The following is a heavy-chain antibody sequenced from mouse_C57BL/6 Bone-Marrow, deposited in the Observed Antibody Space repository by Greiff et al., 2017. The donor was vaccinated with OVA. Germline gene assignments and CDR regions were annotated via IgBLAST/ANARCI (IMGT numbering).Heavy chain of an antibody. V-gene: IGHV1-82*01. Sequence: VKLMESGPELVKPGASVKISCKASGYAFSSSWMNWVKQRPGKGLEWIGRIYPGDGDTNYNGKFKGKATLTADKSSSTAYMQLSSLTSEDSAVYFCARTPHYYGSSYLFAYWGQGTLVTVSA. J-gene: IGHJ3*01. CDR3: ARTPHYYGSSYLFAY. CDR2: IYPGDGDT. D-gene: IGHD1-1*01. CDR1: GYAFSSSW.